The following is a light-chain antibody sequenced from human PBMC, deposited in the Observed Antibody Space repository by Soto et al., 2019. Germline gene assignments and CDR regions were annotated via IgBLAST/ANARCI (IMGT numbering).Light chain of an antibody. J-gene: IGLJ3*02. V-gene: IGLV4-60*02. CDR1: RGHSSYI. CDR3: ETWDSNTRV. CDR2: LEGSGSY. Sequence: QLVLTQSSSASASLGSSVKLTCTLSRGHSSYIIAWHQQQPGKAPRYLMKLEGSGSYNKGSGVPDRFSGPSSGADRYLTISNLQFEDEADYYCETWDSNTRVFGGGTKLTVL.